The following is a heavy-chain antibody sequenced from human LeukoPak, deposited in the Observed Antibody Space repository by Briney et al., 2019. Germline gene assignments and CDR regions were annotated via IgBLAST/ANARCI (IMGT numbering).Heavy chain of an antibody. CDR2: TYYRSKWYN. CDR1: GDSVSSNSAA. V-gene: IGHV6-1*01. CDR3: DQSYYGSGSYYSLYDAFDI. J-gene: IGHJ3*02. Sequence: SQTLSLTCAISGDSVSSNSAAWNWIRQSPSRGLEWLGRTYYRSKWYNDYAVSVKSRITINPDTSKNQFSLQLNSVTPEDTAVYYCDQSYYGSGSYYSLYDAFDIWGQGTMVTVSS. D-gene: IGHD3-10*01.